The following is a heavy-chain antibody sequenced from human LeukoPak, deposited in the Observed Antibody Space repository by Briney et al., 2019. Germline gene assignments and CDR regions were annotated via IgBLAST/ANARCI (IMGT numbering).Heavy chain of an antibody. CDR2: INPNSGGT. Sequence: SVKVSCKASGYTFTGYYMHWVRQAPGHGLEGMGWINPNSGGTNYAQKFQGRVTMIRDTSISTAYMELSRLTSDDTAVYYCARGGIVVEVTPTGGSHDYWGQGTLVTVSS. D-gene: IGHD2-15*01. V-gene: IGHV1-2*02. CDR3: ARGGIVVEVTPTGGSHDY. J-gene: IGHJ4*02. CDR1: GYTFTGYY.